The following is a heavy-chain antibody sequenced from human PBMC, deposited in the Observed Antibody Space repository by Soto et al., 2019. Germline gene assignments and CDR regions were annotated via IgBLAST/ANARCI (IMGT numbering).Heavy chain of an antibody. CDR1: GFTFSDYY. J-gene: IGHJ3*02. V-gene: IGHV3-11*05. CDR3: ARLSDYYDSSGYANHDAFDI. CDR2: ISSSSSYT. D-gene: IGHD3-22*01. Sequence: QVQLVESGGGLVKPGGSLRLSCAASGFTFSDYYMSWIRQAPGKGLEWVSYISSSSSYTNYADSVKGRFTISRDNAKNSLYLQMNSLRAEDTAVYYGARLSDYYDSSGYANHDAFDIWGQGTMVTVSS.